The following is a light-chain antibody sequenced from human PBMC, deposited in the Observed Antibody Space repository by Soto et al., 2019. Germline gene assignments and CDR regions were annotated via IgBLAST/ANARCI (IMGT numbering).Light chain of an antibody. Sequence: IQMTQSPSTLSSSVGEKVTITCRASQGVGVWLAWYQQKPGKAPKLLISDASDLQRGVPSRFNGSGSGTEFTLSINSLQSDDFATYYCQQYDIYSGTFGQGTSVEIK. CDR1: QGVGVW. CDR3: QQYDIYSGT. CDR2: DAS. V-gene: IGKV1-5*01. J-gene: IGKJ1*01.